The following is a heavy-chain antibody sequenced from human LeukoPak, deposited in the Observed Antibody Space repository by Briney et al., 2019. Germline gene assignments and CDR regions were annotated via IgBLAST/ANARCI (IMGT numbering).Heavy chain of an antibody. Sequence: GASVKVSCKPSGYPFITHYIHWVRQAPGQGLEWMGWINTNTGNPTYAQGFTGRFVFSLDTSVSTAYLQISSLKAEDTAVYYCASVGKEFQYSSSYTLDYWGQGTLVTVSS. CDR1: GYPFITHY. D-gene: IGHD6-6*01. J-gene: IGHJ4*02. CDR3: ASVGKEFQYSSSYTLDY. CDR2: INTNTGNP. V-gene: IGHV7-4-1*02.